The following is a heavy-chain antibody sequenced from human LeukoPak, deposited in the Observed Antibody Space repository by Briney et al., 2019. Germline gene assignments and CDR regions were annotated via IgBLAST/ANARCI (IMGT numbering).Heavy chain of an antibody. V-gene: IGHV4-59*01. CDR1: GGSISSYY. CDR2: IYYSGST. Sequence: ETLSLTCTVSGGSISSYYWSWIRQPPGKGLEWIGHIYYSGSTNYNPSLKSRVTISVDTSKNQFSLKLTSVTAADTAVYYCARDLWHYYDSSGFEYWGQGTLVTVSS. D-gene: IGHD3-22*01. J-gene: IGHJ4*02. CDR3: ARDLWHYYDSSGFEY.